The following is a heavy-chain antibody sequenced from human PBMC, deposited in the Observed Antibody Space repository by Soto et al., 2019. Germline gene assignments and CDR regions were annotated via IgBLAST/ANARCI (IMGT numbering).Heavy chain of an antibody. D-gene: IGHD2-2*01. CDR3: ARALPVAKGGFDP. Sequence: EVQLVETGGGLIQPGGSLRLSCAASGFTVSNNYMTWVRQPPGKGLECVSVIYTAGGTNYADSVKGRFIISRDNSKNTLYLQMNSLRDEDTAVYYCARALPVAKGGFDPWGQGTLVTVSS. V-gene: IGHV3-53*02. CDR2: IYTAGGT. CDR1: GFTVSNNY. J-gene: IGHJ5*02.